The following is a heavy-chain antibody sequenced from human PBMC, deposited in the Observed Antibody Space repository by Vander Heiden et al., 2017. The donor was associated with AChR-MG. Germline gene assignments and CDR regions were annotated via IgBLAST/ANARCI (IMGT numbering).Heavy chain of an antibody. D-gene: IGHD3-10*01. CDR3: ARDYYGSGTHPWFDP. V-gene: IGHV1-2*02. CDR2: INPNSGGT. Sequence: QVQLVQSGAEVKKPGASVKVSCKASGYTFTGYYMHWVRQAPGQGLEWMGGINPNSGGTNYAQKFQGRVTMTRDTSISTAYMELSRVRSDDTAVYYCARDYYGSGTHPWFDPWGQGILVTVSS. J-gene: IGHJ5*02. CDR1: GYTFTGYY.